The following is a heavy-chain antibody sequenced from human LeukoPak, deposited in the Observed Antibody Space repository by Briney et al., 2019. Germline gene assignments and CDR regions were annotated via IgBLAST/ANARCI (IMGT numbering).Heavy chain of an antibody. D-gene: IGHD6-19*01. V-gene: IGHV1-2*06. CDR2: INLNSGGT. J-gene: IGHJ6*02. CDR1: GYTFTDYY. Sequence: ASVKVSCKTSGYTFTDYYMHWVRQAPGQGLEWMGRINLNSGGTNYAQKFQGRVTMTRDTSISTAYMELSSLRSEDTAVYYCARASSEGYSSGWYARFWRKNYYYYGMDVWGQGTTVTVSS. CDR3: ARASSEGYSSGWYARFWRKNYYYYGMDV.